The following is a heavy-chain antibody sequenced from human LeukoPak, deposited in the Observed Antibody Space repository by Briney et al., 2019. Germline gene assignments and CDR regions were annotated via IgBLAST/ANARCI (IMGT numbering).Heavy chain of an antibody. D-gene: IGHD3-10*01. CDR1: GGSISSSSYY. Sequence: KPSETLSLTGTVSGGSISSSSYYWGWIRQPPGKGLEWIGSIYYSGSTYYNPSLKSRVTISVDTSKNQFSLKLSSVTAADTAVYYCARQPPYGSGNERWGQGTLVTVSS. J-gene: IGHJ4*02. V-gene: IGHV4-39*01. CDR2: IYYSGST. CDR3: ARQPPYGSGNER.